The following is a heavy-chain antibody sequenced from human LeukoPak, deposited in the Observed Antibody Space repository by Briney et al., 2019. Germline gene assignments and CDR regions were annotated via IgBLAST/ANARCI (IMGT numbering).Heavy chain of an antibody. D-gene: IGHD6-6*01. CDR2: FYSVYSDA. V-gene: IGHV5-51*01. CDR3: ARPPPYSSSSTGGFDY. CDR1: GYSFTSYW. J-gene: IGHJ4*02. Sequence: GESLEISCKGSGYSFTSYWIVWGRQMPANGLEWMGIFYSVYSDARFSQSLQGQVTLPTHKSISTAYLPGSSLNAPDTPRCFFARPPPYSSSSTGGFDYWGQGTLVSVSS.